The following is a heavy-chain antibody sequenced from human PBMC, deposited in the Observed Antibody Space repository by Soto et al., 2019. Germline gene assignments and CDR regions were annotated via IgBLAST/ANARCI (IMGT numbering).Heavy chain of an antibody. J-gene: IGHJ4*02. V-gene: IGHV1-3*01. Sequence: ASVKVSCKASGYTFTSYAMHWVRQAPGQRLEWMGWINAGNGNTKYSQKFQGRVTITRDTSASTAYMELSSRRSEDTAVYYCARVGSSGWYGDYFDYWGQGTLVTVSS. CDR2: INAGNGNT. CDR1: GYTFTSYA. D-gene: IGHD6-19*01. CDR3: ARVGSSGWYGDYFDY.